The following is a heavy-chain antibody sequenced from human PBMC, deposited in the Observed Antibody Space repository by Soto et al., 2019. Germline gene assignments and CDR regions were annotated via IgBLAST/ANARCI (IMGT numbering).Heavy chain of an antibody. CDR2: INPNSGGT. CDR3: ARAANYYDSSGYCFDY. V-gene: IGHV1-2*04. D-gene: IGHD3-22*01. CDR1: GYTFTGYY. Sequence: GASVKVSCKASGYTFTGYYMRWVRQAPGQGLEWMGWINPNSGGTNYAQKFQGWVTMTRDTSISTAYMGLSRLRSDDTAVYYCARAANYYDSSGYCFDYWGQGTLVTVSS. J-gene: IGHJ4*02.